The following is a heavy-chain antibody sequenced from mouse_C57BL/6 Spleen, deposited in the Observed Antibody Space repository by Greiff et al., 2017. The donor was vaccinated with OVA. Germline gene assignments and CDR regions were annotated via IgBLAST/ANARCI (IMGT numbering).Heavy chain of an antibody. J-gene: IGHJ3*01. CDR2: ISYDGSN. CDR3: ASLYYDYDWFAY. CDR1: GYSITSGCY. Sequence: EVKVEESGPGLVKPSQSLSLTCSVTGYSITSGCYWNWIRQFPGNKLEWMGYISYDGSNNYNPSLKNRISITRDTSKNQFFLKLNSVTTEDTATYYCASLYYDYDWFAYWGQGTLVTVSA. D-gene: IGHD2-4*01. V-gene: IGHV3-6*01.